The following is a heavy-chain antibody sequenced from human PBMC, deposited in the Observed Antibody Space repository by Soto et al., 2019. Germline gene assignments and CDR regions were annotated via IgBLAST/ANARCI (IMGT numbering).Heavy chain of an antibody. CDR1: GFTFSSYA. Sequence: EVQLLESGGGLVQPGGSLRLSCAASGFTFSSYAMSWVRQAPGKGLEWVSAVSGSGGSTYYADSVKGRFTISRDNSKNTLYLQMNSLRAEDTAVYYCAKNWNYGLYAFDIWGQGTMVTVSS. CDR3: AKNWNYGLYAFDI. D-gene: IGHD1-7*01. V-gene: IGHV3-23*01. CDR2: VSGSGGST. J-gene: IGHJ3*02.